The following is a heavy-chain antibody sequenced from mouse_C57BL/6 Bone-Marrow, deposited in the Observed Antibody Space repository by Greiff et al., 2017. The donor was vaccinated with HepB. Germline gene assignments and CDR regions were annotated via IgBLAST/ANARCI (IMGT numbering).Heavy chain of an antibody. Sequence: EVMLVESGGGLVKPGGSLKLSCAASGFTFSDYGMHWVRQAPEKGLEWVAYISSGSSTIYYADTVKGRFTISRDNAKNTLFLQMTSLRSEDTAMYYCATDLLLRYAMDYWGQGTSVTVSS. D-gene: IGHD1-1*01. CDR2: ISSGSSTI. CDR1: GFTFSDYG. V-gene: IGHV5-17*01. CDR3: ATDLLLRYAMDY. J-gene: IGHJ4*01.